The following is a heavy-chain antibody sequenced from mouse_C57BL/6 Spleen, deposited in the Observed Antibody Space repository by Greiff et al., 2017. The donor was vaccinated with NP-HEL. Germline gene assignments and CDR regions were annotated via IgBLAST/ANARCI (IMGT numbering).Heavy chain of an antibody. CDR1: GFSLTSYG. V-gene: IGHV2-5*01. CDR2: VWRGGST. CDR3: AKTGYSNDAMDY. D-gene: IGHD2-5*01. Sequence: VQLQESGPGLVPPSQSLSITCPVSGFSLTSYGVHWVRQFPGKGLEWLGVVWRGGSTDYNAAFMSRLSITKDNSKSQVFFKMNSLQADDTAIYYCAKTGYSNDAMDYWGQGTSVTVSS. J-gene: IGHJ4*01.